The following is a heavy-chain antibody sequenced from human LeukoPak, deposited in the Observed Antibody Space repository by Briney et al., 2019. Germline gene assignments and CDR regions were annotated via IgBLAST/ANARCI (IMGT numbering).Heavy chain of an antibody. Sequence: GGSLRLSCAASGFTFSSYGMHWVRQAPGKGLEWVAVIWYDGSNKYYADSEKGRFTISRDNSKNTLYLQMNSLRAEDTAVYYCAKSPVYSSGWYLDYWGQGTLVTVSS. D-gene: IGHD6-19*01. J-gene: IGHJ4*02. CDR1: GFTFSSYG. CDR2: IWYDGSNK. CDR3: AKSPVYSSGWYLDY. V-gene: IGHV3-33*06.